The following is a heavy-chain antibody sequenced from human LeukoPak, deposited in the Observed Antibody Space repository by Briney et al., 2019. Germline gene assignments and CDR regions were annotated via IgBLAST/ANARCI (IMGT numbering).Heavy chain of an antibody. CDR2: ISTDTSYI. V-gene: IGHV3-21*01. CDR1: GFTFSTYS. CDR3: ARVMVRGLKATDY. J-gene: IGHJ4*02. D-gene: IGHD3-10*01. Sequence: GGSLRLSCAASGFTFSTYSMNWVRQTPGQGLEWVSSISTDTSYIYYADSVKGRFTVSRDNAKNSLYLQMKSLRVEDTAVYYCARVMVRGLKATDYWGQGTLVTVSS.